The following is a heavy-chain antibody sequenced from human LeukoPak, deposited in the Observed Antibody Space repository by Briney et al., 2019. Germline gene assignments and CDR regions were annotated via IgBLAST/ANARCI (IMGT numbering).Heavy chain of an antibody. CDR2: MNPNSGNT. V-gene: IGHV1-8*01. D-gene: IGHD3-22*01. CDR3: ARERYSSGYYGS. CDR1: GYTFTSYD. Sequence: ASVKVSCKASGYTFTSYDINWVRQATGQGLEWMGWMNPNSGNTGYAQKFQGRVTMTRNTSISTAYMELSNLRSEDTAVYYCARERYSSGYYGSWGQGTLVTVPS. J-gene: IGHJ5*02.